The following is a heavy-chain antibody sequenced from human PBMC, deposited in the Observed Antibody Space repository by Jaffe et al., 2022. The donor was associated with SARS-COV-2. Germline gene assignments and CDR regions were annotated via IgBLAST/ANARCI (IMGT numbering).Heavy chain of an antibody. CDR2: IVVGSGNT. CDR1: GFTFTSSA. V-gene: IGHV1-58*02. J-gene: IGHJ5*02. D-gene: IGHD6-13*01. Sequence: QMQLVQSGPEVKKPGTSVKVSCKASGFTFTSSAMQWVRQARGQRLEWIGWIVVGSGNTNYAQKVQERVTISVDMSTSTAYMELSSLTSEDTAVYYCAAEGSSWHGNWFDPWGQGTLVTVSS. CDR3: AAEGSSWHGNWFDP.